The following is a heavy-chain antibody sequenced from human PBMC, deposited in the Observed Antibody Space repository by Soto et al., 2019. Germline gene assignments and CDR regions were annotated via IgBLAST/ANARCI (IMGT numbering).Heavy chain of an antibody. Sequence: EVQLVESGGGLGQPGESLRLSCAASGFSFTSHWMSWVRQAPGKGLEWVATIKRDGSASYYLGSVKGRFTISRDNANDSLFLEMTSLRAEDTAVYYCARDQGREILASAFDFWGQGTKDTVSS. CDR1: GFSFTSHW. CDR2: IKRDGSAS. D-gene: IGHD5-12*01. V-gene: IGHV3-7*01. CDR3: ARDQGREILASAFDF. J-gene: IGHJ3*01.